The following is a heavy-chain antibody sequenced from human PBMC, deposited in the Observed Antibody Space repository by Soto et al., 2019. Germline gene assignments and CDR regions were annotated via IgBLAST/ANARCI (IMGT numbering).Heavy chain of an antibody. V-gene: IGHV3-33*01. J-gene: IGHJ6*03. CDR1: GFTFSSYG. CDR2: IWYDGSNK. CDR3: ARENYYGSGSLGYYSYYMDV. Sequence: GGSLRLSCAASGFTFSSYGMHWVRQAPGKGLEWVAVIWYDGSNKYYADSVKGRFTISRDNSKNTLYLQMNSLRAEDTAVYYCARENYYGSGSLGYYSYYMDVWGKGTTVTVSS. D-gene: IGHD3-10*01.